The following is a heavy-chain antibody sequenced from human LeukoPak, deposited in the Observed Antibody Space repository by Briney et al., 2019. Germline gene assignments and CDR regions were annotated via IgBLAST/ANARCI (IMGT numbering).Heavy chain of an antibody. J-gene: IGHJ4*02. D-gene: IGHD6-13*01. V-gene: IGHV3-33*06. CDR3: VKGPIAATDYYFDY. CDR1: GFTFRTYG. Sequence: GGSRRLSWEAAGFTFRTYGMHWVRQAPGKGLEWVALVWYDGDHKYYADSVKGRFTISRDNSKNTLSLQMSSLRVEDTAVYYCVKGPIAATDYYFDYWGRGTLVTVSS. CDR2: VWYDGDHK.